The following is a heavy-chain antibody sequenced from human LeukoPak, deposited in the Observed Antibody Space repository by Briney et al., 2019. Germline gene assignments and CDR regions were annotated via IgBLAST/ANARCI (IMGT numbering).Heavy chain of an antibody. CDR2: ISSSGSTI. V-gene: IGHV3-48*03. CDR1: GFTFSSYE. Sequence: QPGGSLRLSCAASGFTFSSYEMNWVRQAPGKGLEWVSYISSSGSTIYYADSVKGRFTISRDNAKNSLYLQMNSLRAEDTAVYYCARGYCTNGVCPHPWGQGTLVTVSS. CDR3: ARGYCTNGVCPHP. J-gene: IGHJ5*02. D-gene: IGHD2-8*01.